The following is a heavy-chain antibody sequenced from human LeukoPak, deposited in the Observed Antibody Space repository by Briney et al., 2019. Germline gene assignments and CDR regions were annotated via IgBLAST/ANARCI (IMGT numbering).Heavy chain of an antibody. CDR2: ISADNGDT. CDR1: GYTFTSNG. CDR3: ARGNNPPYFDD. J-gene: IGHJ4*02. V-gene: IGHV1-18*01. D-gene: IGHD1-14*01. Sequence: GASVKVSCKAAGYTFTSNGISWVRQAPGQGLEWMGWISADNGDTNYAQKVQDRVTMTTDTSTSTAYMELRSLRSDDTAVYYCARGNNPPYFDDWGQGTLVTVSS.